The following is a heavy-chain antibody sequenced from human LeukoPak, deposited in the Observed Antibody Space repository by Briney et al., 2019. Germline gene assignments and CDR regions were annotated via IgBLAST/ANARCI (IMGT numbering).Heavy chain of an antibody. CDR2: IYNSGST. CDR1: GFTVSSNY. CDR3: ATTTPIEYYYYYGMDV. D-gene: IGHD4-11*01. J-gene: IGHJ6*02. Sequence: PGGSLRLSCAASGFTVSSNYMSWVRQAPGKGLEWVSVIYNSGSTYYADSVKGRFTISRDISKNTLYLQMNSLRAEDTAVYYCATTTPIEYYYYYGMDVWGQGTTVTVSS. V-gene: IGHV3-53*01.